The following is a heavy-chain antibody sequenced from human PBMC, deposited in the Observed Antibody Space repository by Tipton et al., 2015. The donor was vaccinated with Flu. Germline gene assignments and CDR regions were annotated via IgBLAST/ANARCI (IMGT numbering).Heavy chain of an antibody. Sequence: TLSLTCIISGGSVSSNRHYWGWIRQPPGKGLEWIGSLYYDEGVYYNPSLKSRVTISVDTSKNQFSLKLNSVTAADTAVYYCASGIEVGPTPLSYYPMDVWGQGTTVTVSS. CDR2: LYYDEGV. D-gene: IGHD1-26*01. CDR1: GGSVSSNRHY. J-gene: IGHJ6*02. V-gene: IGHV4-39*01. CDR3: ASGIEVGPTPLSYYPMDV.